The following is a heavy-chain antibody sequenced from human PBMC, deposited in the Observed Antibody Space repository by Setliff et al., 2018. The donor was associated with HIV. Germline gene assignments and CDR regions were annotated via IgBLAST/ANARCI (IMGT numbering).Heavy chain of an antibody. J-gene: IGHJ4*02. D-gene: IGHD5-12*01. V-gene: IGHV3-74*01. CDR2: VNSDGSSK. CDR1: GFTFDRFW. CDR3: HSGYDTEEQSYFDY. Sequence: PGESLKISCAASGFTFDRFWMHWVRQAPGKGLVWVSRVNSDGSSKTYADSVKDRFTISRDNAKNTLYLQMNSLRAEDTGVYYCHSGYDTEEQSYFDYWGKGTLVTVSS.